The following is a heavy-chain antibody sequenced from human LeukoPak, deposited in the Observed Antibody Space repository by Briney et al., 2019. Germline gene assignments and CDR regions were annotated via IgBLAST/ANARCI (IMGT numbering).Heavy chain of an antibody. CDR3: AGLYYYDLSVDY. D-gene: IGHD3-22*01. CDR2: ISYDGSNK. V-gene: IGHV3-30-3*01. J-gene: IGHJ4*02. CDR1: GFTFSSYA. Sequence: PGRSLRLSCAASGFTFSSYAMHWVRQAPGKGLEWMAVISYDGSNKYYADSVKGRFTISRDNSKNTLYLQMNSLRAEDTAVYYCAGLYYYDLSVDYWGQGTLVTVSS.